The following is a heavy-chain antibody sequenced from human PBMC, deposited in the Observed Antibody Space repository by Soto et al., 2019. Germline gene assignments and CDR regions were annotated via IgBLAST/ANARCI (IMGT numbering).Heavy chain of an antibody. CDR1: GGDFLSYT. Sequence: QLVQSGAEVKKPGASVKVSCKASGGDFLSYTISWVRQAPGQGPEWMGTIIPILDVAKNAQKFQGRVASAADKATSTVYMDLISLRSDDTAVYYCEHMWFGKSWHGMDVWGQGTTITVSS. CDR2: IIPILDVA. J-gene: IGHJ6*02. CDR3: EHMWFGKSWHGMDV. V-gene: IGHV1-69*02. D-gene: IGHD3-10*01.